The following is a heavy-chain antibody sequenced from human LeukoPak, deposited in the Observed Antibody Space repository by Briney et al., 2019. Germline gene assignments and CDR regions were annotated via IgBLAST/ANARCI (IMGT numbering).Heavy chain of an antibody. CDR1: GFTFSSYW. Sequence: PGGSLRLSCAVSGFTFSSYWMSWVRQAPGKGLEWVANIKQDGSEKYYVDSVKGRFTISRDNAKNSLYLQMDSLRADDTAVFYCARGITVHFWGQKTVVRLL. D-gene: IGHD1-20*01. CDR3: ARGITVHF. J-gene: IGHJ4*02. CDR2: IKQDGSEK. V-gene: IGHV3-7*04.